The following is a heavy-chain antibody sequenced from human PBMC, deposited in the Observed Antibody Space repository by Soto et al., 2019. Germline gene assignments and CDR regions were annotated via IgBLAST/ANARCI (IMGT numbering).Heavy chain of an antibody. D-gene: IGHD3-22*01. Sequence: QITLKESGPTLVKPTQTLTLTCTFSGFSLSTGGVGVGWIRQPPGKALEWLALIYWNDAKRYSPSLKSRLTITKDTSKNQVVLTMTNMDPVDTATYYCAHRGYYNSSGPLPTRGAFEIWGQGTMVTVSS. CDR1: GFSLSTGGVG. CDR3: AHRGYYNSSGPLPTRGAFEI. V-gene: IGHV2-5*01. J-gene: IGHJ3*02. CDR2: IYWNDAK.